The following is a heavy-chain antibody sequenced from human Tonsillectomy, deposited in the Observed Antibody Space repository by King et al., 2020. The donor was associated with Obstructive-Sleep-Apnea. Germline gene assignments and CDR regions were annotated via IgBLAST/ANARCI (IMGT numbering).Heavy chain of an antibody. Sequence: VQLVESGGGVVQPGRSLRLSCAASGFTFSSYSMHWVRQAPGKGLEWVALISYDGNKKYYADSVQGRFTISRDNSKSALFLQMNSLRAEDTDVYYCAYFDSSGYYSYFDYWGQGTLVTVSS. CDR2: ISYDGNKK. D-gene: IGHD3-22*01. CDR1: GFTFSSYS. CDR3: AYFDSSGYYSYFDY. V-gene: IGHV3-30-3*01. J-gene: IGHJ4*02.